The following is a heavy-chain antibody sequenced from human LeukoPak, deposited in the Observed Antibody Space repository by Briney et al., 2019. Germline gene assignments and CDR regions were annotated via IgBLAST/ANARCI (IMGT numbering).Heavy chain of an antibody. CDR2: IKEDGSEK. V-gene: IGHV3-7*01. CDR3: ARDPSSPRDSFDY. Sequence: RAGGSLRLSCAASGFSFSRYWMNWVRQAPGKGLEWVANIKEDGSEKYYVDSVKGRFTISRDNAKNSLYLQMNSLRAEDTAVYYCARDPSSPRDSFDYWGQGTLVTVSS. J-gene: IGHJ4*02. CDR1: GFSFSRYW.